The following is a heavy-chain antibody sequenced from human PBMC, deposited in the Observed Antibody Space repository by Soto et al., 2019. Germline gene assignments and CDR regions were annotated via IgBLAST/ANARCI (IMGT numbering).Heavy chain of an antibody. J-gene: IGHJ5*02. CDR1: RYIFTAYF. CDR2: INPNNGAT. CDR3: ASHDPVARFDP. Sequence: QVQLVQSGAEVKKPGASVKVSCKAPRYIFTAYFMHWVRQAPGQGLEWMGWINPNNGATHYGLSFQGRVTMTRDTAISTSYMELSSLRSDDTAVYYFASHDPVARFDPWGQGTLVIVSS. V-gene: IGHV1-2*02. D-gene: IGHD1-1*01.